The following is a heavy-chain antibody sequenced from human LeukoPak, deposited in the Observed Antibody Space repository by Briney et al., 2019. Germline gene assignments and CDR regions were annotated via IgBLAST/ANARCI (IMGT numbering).Heavy chain of an antibody. CDR3: ARDYYDILTGYDGRGQGFDL. D-gene: IGHD3-9*01. Sequence: ASVKVSCKASGYTFTGYYMHWVRQAPGQGLEWMGWINPNSGGTNYAQKFPGRVTMTRDTSISTAYMELSRLRSDDTAVYYCARDYYDILTGYDGRGQGFDLWGRGTLVTVSS. CDR1: GYTFTGYY. J-gene: IGHJ2*01. CDR2: INPNSGGT. V-gene: IGHV1-2*02.